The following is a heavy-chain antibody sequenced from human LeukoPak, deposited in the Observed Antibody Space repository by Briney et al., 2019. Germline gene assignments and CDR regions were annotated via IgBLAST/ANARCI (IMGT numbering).Heavy chain of an antibody. D-gene: IGHD1-1*01. CDR1: GYSISSGYY. Sequence: PSETLSLTCTVSGYSISSGYYWGWIRQPPGKGLEWIGSIYHSGSTYYNPSLKSRVTISVDTSKNQFSLKLSSVTAADTAVYYCQLELMSGFDYWGQGTLVTVSS. CDR3: QLELMSGFDY. V-gene: IGHV4-38-2*02. CDR2: IYHSGST. J-gene: IGHJ4*02.